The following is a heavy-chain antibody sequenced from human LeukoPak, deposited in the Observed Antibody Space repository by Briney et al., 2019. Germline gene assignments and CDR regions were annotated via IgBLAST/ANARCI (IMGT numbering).Heavy chain of an antibody. J-gene: IGHJ4*02. CDR2: INSDGSIT. CDR3: GRLAAAGPAY. D-gene: IGHD6-13*01. CDR1: GFTFSYYW. Sequence: GSLRLSCAASGFTFSYYWMHWVRQAPGKGLVWVSRINSDGSITDYADSVKGRFTISRDNAKNTLYLQMNSLRAEDTAVYYCGRLAAAGPAYWSQGTLVTVSS. V-gene: IGHV3-74*01.